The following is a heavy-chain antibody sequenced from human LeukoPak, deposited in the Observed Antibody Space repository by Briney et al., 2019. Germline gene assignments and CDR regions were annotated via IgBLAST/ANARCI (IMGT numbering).Heavy chain of an antibody. V-gene: IGHV4-39*07. CDR3: ARDISGSRYFDY. CDR2: IYYSGST. D-gene: IGHD3-10*01. J-gene: IGHJ4*02. CDR1: GGSISSSSYY. Sequence: SETLSLTCTVSGGSISSSSYYWGWIRQPPGKGLEWIGSIYYSGSTYYSPSLKSRVTISVDTSKNQFSLKLSSVTTADTAVYYCARDISGSRYFDYWGQGTLVTVSS.